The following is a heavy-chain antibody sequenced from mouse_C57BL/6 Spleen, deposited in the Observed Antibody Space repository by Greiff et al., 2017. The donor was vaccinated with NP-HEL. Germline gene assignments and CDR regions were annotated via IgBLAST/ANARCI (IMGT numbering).Heavy chain of an antibody. CDR3: ARDNDYDGAMDY. CDR1: GFTFSDYY. V-gene: IGHV5-16*01. J-gene: IGHJ4*01. Sequence: DVHLVESEGGLVQPGRSMKLSCTASGFTFSDYYMAWVRQVPEKGLEWVANINYDGSSTYYLDSLKSRFIISRDNAKNILYLQMSSLKSEDTATYYCARDNDYDGAMDYWGQGTSVTVSS. D-gene: IGHD2-4*01. CDR2: INYDGSST.